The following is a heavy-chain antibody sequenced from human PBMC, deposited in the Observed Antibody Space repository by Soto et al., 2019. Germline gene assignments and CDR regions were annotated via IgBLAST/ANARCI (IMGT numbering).Heavy chain of an antibody. CDR1: GDSVSNNGAT. CDR2: AYYRSRWIY. V-gene: IGHV6-1*01. Sequence: SQTLSLTCAISGDSVSNNGATWNWIRQSPSRGLEWLGRAYYRSRWIYDYAMSVKSRISINPDTSKNQVSLQLNSVTPADTAVYYCARGRGYSYGSLRYWDYWGQGTLVTVSS. J-gene: IGHJ4*02. CDR3: ARGRGYSYGSLRYWDY. D-gene: IGHD5-18*01.